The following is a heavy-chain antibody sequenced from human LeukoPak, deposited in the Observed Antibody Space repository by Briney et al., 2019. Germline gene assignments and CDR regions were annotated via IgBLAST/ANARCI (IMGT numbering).Heavy chain of an antibody. CDR2: INPSSGGT. D-gene: IGHD2-2*01. J-gene: IGHJ4*02. CDR1: GYTFTAYY. V-gene: IGHV1-2*02. CDR3: ARDRVVVPAAFDY. Sequence: VASVKVSCKASGYTFTAYYMHWVRQAPGQGLEWMGWINPSSGGTNYAQKFQGRVIMTRDTSISTAYMELSRLRSDDTAVYYCARDRVVVPAAFDYWGQGTLVTVSS.